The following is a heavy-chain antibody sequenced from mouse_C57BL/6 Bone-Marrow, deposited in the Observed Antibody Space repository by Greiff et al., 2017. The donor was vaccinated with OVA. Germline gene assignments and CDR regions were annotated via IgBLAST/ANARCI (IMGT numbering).Heavy chain of an antibody. V-gene: IGHV1-19*01. CDR1: GYTFTDYY. CDR3: ARSDYYGSSYGD. CDR2: INPYNGGT. D-gene: IGHD1-1*01. Sequence: EVQLQQSGPVLVKPGASVKMSCKASGYTFTDYYMNWVKQSHGKSLEWIGVINPYNGGTSYNQKFKGKATLTVDKSSSTAYMELNSLTSEDSAVYYCARSDYYGSSYGDWGQGTTLTVSS. J-gene: IGHJ2*01.